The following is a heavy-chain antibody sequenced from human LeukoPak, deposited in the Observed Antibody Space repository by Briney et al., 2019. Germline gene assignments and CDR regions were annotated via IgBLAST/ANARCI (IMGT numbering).Heavy chain of an antibody. Sequence: SVKVSCKASGGTFSSYTISWVRQAPGQGLEWMGRIIPILGIANYAQKFQGRVTITADKSTSTAYVELSSLRSEDTAVYYCASGRGVWGSYRYTPDDAFDIWGQGTMVTVSS. V-gene: IGHV1-69*02. CDR1: GGTFSSYT. J-gene: IGHJ3*02. D-gene: IGHD3-16*02. CDR2: IIPILGIA. CDR3: ASGRGVWGSYRYTPDDAFDI.